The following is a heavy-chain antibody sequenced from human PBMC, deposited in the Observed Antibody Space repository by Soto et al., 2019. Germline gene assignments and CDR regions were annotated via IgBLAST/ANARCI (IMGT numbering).Heavy chain of an antibody. V-gene: IGHV3-74*01. Sequence: GGSLRLSCAASGFRFSGYWMFWVRQVPGKGLMWVSHIKGDGTSTYYADSVRGRFTISRDNSKNTLYLQMNDLRAEDTAIYFCASDPRNKGLASWGPGSLVPVSS. CDR2: IKGDGTST. D-gene: IGHD4-4*01. CDR3: ASDPRNKGLAS. J-gene: IGHJ5*02. CDR1: GFRFSGYW.